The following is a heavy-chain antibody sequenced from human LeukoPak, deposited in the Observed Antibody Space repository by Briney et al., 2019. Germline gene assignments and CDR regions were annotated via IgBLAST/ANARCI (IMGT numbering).Heavy chain of an antibody. V-gene: IGHV4-34*01. J-gene: IGHJ3*02. CDR1: GGSFSGYY. D-gene: IGHD3-22*01. CDR3: ARDGPYTMIVVVARRTDAFDI. Sequence: SETLSLTCAVYGGSFSGYYWSWIRQPPGKGLEWIGEINHSGSTNYNPSLKSRVTISVDTSKNQFSLKLSSVTAADTAVYYCARDGPYTMIVVVARRTDAFDIWGQGTMVTVSS. CDR2: INHSGST.